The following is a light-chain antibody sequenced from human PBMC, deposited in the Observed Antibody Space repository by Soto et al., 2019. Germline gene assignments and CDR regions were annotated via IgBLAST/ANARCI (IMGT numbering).Light chain of an antibody. Sequence: IQMTQSPSSLSASVGDRVTITCRASQNIGIYLNWYQQKPGKAPKLLIYAASSLHGDVASRFSGSGSGTDFTLTISSLQPGDFATYSCQQSYTALVTFGLGTKLDIK. V-gene: IGKV1-39*01. J-gene: IGKJ2*01. CDR3: QQSYTALVT. CDR1: QNIGIY. CDR2: AAS.